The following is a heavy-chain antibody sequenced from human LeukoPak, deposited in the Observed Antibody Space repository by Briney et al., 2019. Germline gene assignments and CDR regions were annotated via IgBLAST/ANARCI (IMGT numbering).Heavy chain of an antibody. CDR3: ATEDSSGYYYVFDY. Sequence: ASVKVSCKVSGYTLTELSMHWVRQAPGKGLEWTGGFDPEDGETIYAQKFQGRVTMTEDTSTDTAYMELSSLRSEDTAVYYCATEDSSGYYYVFDYWGQGTLVTVSS. CDR1: GYTLTELS. V-gene: IGHV1-24*01. D-gene: IGHD3-22*01. CDR2: FDPEDGET. J-gene: IGHJ4*02.